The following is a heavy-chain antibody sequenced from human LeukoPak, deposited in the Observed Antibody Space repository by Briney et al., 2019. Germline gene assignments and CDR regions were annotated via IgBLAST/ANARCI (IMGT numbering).Heavy chain of an antibody. V-gene: IGHV3-23*01. J-gene: IGHJ4*02. D-gene: IGHD2-21*02. CDR3: AKSYCGGDCYRSRFDY. CDR2: ISGSGGTT. CDR1: GFTFTSYA. Sequence: GGSLRLSCAVSGFTFTSYAMSWVRQAPGKGLEWVSTISGSGGTTYYADSVKGRFTISRYNSKNTLYLQMNSLRAEDTALYYCAKSYCGGDCYRSRFDYWGQGTLVTVSS.